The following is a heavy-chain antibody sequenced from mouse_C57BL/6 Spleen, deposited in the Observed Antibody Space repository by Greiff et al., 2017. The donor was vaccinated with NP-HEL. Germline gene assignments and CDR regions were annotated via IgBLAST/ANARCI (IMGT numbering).Heavy chain of an antibody. D-gene: IGHD2-5*01. J-gene: IGHJ4*01. Sequence: VQLQQSGAELVKPGASVKISCKASGYAFSSYWMNWVKQRPGKGLEWIGQIYPGDGDTNYNGKFKGKATLTADKSSSTAYMQLSSLTSEDSAVYFCARYSNYENAMDYWGQGTSVTVSS. CDR2: IYPGDGDT. CDR1: GYAFSSYW. V-gene: IGHV1-80*01. CDR3: ARYSNYENAMDY.